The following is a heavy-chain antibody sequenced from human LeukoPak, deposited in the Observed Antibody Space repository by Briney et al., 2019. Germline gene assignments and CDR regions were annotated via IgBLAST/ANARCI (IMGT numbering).Heavy chain of an antibody. V-gene: IGHV1-69*05. Sequence: SVKVSCKASGGTFSSYAISWVRQAPGQGLEWMGGIIPIFGTANYAQKFQGRVTITTDESTSTAYMELRSLRSDDTAVYYCARGMWDLVRGDYFDYWGQGTLVTVSS. D-gene: IGHD1-26*01. CDR3: ARGMWDLVRGDYFDY. CDR1: GGTFSSYA. J-gene: IGHJ4*02. CDR2: IIPIFGTA.